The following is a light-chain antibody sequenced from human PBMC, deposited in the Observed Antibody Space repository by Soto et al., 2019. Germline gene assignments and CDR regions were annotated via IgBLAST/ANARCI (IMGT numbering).Light chain of an antibody. Sequence: EIVMTQSPDTLSVSPGERATLSCRASQSVSSNLAWYQQKPGQAPRLLIFGASTRATGIPARFSGSGSGTEFTLTISSLQSEDFAVYHCQQYNNSPYTFGQGTTLEIK. CDR1: QSVSSN. V-gene: IGKV3-15*01. CDR2: GAS. J-gene: IGKJ2*01. CDR3: QQYNNSPYT.